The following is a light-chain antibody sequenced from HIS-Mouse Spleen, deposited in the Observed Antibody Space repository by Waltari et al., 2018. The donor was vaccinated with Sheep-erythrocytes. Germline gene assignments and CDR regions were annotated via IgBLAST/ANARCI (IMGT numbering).Light chain of an antibody. CDR2: QDS. Sequence: SYELTQPPSVSVSPGQTASITCSGDTLGDKYACWYQQKPGPSPGLVIYQDSKRPSRIPERFSGSNSGNTATLTISGTQAMDEADYYCQAWDSSTAWVFGGGTKLTVL. J-gene: IGLJ2*01. CDR3: QAWDSSTAWV. V-gene: IGLV3-1*01. CDR1: TLGDKY.